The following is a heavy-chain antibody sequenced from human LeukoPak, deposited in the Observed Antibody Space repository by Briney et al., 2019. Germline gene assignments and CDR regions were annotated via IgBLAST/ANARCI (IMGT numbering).Heavy chain of an antibody. J-gene: IGHJ4*02. CDR1: GGSISSYY. CDR2: IYYSGST. Sequence: SETLSLTCTVSGGSISSYYWSWIRQPPGKGLEWIGYIYYSGSTNYNPSLKSRVTISVDTSKNQFSLKLSSVTAADTAVYYCARVHSSGWYANKIDYWGQGTLVTVSS. CDR3: ARVHSSGWYANKIDY. V-gene: IGHV4-59*01. D-gene: IGHD6-13*01.